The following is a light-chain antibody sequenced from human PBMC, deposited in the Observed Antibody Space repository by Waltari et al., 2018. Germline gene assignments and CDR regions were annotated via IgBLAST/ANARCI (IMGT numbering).Light chain of an antibody. CDR1: GRDIGTFNY. J-gene: IGLJ3*02. CDR3: SSYRSSNSLV. Sequence: QSALTQPASVSGSPGQSITISCIGTGRDIGTFNYVSWYQQHPGKPPKLIIYDVTHRPSGVSYRFSGAKAGNTASLTISGVQADDEAKYFCSSYRSSNSLVFGGGTKVTVL. V-gene: IGLV2-14*03. CDR2: DVT.